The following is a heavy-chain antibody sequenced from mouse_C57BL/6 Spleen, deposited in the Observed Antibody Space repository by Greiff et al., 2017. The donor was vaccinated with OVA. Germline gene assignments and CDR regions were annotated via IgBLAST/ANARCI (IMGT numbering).Heavy chain of an antibody. Sequence: EVKLVESGGDLVKPGGSLKLSCAASGFTFSSYGMSWVRQTPDKRLEWVATISSGGSYTYYPDSVKGRFTISRDNATNTLYLQMSSLKSEDTAMYYCARQNVATTVVINPYWYFDVWGTGTTVTVSS. CDR2: ISSGGSYT. CDR3: ARQNVATTVVINPYWYFDV. V-gene: IGHV5-6*02. CDR1: GFTFSSYG. J-gene: IGHJ1*03. D-gene: IGHD1-1*01.